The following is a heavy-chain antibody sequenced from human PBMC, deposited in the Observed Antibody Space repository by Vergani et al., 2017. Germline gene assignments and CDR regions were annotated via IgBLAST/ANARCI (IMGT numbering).Heavy chain of an antibody. CDR1: GGSFSGYY. D-gene: IGHD3-10*01. CDR3: ARGKRYYYGSGRPYNWFDH. CDR2: INHSGST. Sequence: QVQLQQWGAGLLKPSETLSLTCAVYGGSFSGYYWSWIRQPPGKGLEWIGEINHSGSTNYNPSLKSRVTISVDTSKNQFSLKLSSVTAADTAVYYCARGKRYYYGSGRPYNWFDHWGQGTLVTVSS. J-gene: IGHJ5*02. V-gene: IGHV4-34*01.